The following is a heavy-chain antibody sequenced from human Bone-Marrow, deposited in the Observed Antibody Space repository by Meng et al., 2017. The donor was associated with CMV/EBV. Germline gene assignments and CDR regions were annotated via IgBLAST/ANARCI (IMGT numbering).Heavy chain of an antibody. CDR3: ARVSGDMVVVPAYV. Sequence: GSLRLSCTAAGGSISSSRYYWGWIRQAPGKGLEWIGSIYYSGSTYYNPSLKSRVTISVDTSKNQFSLKLSSVTAADTAVYYCARVSGDMVVVPAYVWGQGTLVTVSS. V-gene: IGHV4-39*07. J-gene: IGHJ4*02. D-gene: IGHD2-2*01. CDR2: IYYSGST. CDR1: GGSISSSRYY.